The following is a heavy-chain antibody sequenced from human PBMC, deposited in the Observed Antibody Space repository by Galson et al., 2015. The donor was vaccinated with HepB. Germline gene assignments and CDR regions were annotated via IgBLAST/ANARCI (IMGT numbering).Heavy chain of an antibody. CDR3: AKHVLPYTSGWYGYFDY. CDR2: IDPRDSYT. V-gene: IGHV5-10-1*01. Sequence: QSGAEVKKPGESLRISCKASGYDLTTYWISWVRQMPGKGLEWMGRIDPRDSYTNYSPSIQGHVTISVDKSLSTAYLQWSSLKASDTAMYFCAKHVLPYTSGWYGYFDYWGQGTLVTVSS. J-gene: IGHJ4*02. CDR1: GYDLTTYW. D-gene: IGHD6-19*01.